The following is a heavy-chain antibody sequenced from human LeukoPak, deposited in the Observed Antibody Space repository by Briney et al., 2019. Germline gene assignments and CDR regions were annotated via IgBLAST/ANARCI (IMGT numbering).Heavy chain of an antibody. CDR3: AKGGNVLLWFGEFDHNWFDP. CDR1: GFTFSSYA. J-gene: IGHJ5*02. CDR2: ISGSGGST. Sequence: PGGSLRFSCAASGFTFSSYAMSWVRQAPGKGLEWVSAISGSGGSTYYADSVKGRFTISRDNSKNTLYLQMNSLRAEDTAVYYCAKGGNVLLWFGEFDHNWFDPWGQGTLVTVSS. V-gene: IGHV3-23*01. D-gene: IGHD3-10*01.